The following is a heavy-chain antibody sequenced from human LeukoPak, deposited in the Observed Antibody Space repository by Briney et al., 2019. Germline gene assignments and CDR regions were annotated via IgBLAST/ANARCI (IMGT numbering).Heavy chain of an antibody. V-gene: IGHV3-30*18. J-gene: IGHJ4*02. CDR3: AKGELHFNTCSFDY. CDR1: GFTFSSG. CDR2: ISYDGNHK. D-gene: IGHD1-26*01. Sequence: PRTSLRLSCAASGFTFSSGMHWVRQAPGKGLEWVAVISYDGNHKYYGDSVKGRFTISRDNSRNTLYLQMDSLKTEDTAVYYCAKGELHFNTCSFDYWGQGTLVTVSS.